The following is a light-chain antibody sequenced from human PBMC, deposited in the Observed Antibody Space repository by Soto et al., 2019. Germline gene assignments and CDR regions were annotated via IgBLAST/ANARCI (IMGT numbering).Light chain of an antibody. CDR1: ENIGTF. CDR3: QQSYSNPPT. Sequence: DIQMTQSPSSLSASVGDRVTITCRASENIGTFLNWYQQVPGKAPKLLIYDESSLQGGVSSRFTGSGSGTDFTLTIGGLQPEDFATYYCQQSYSNPPTFGGGTKVEIK. J-gene: IGKJ4*01. CDR2: DES. V-gene: IGKV1-39*01.